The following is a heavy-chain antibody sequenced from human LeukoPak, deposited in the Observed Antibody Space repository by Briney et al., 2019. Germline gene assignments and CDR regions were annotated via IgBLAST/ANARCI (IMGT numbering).Heavy chain of an antibody. J-gene: IGHJ4*02. V-gene: IGHV3-23*01. CDR1: GFTFSSYA. CDR3: VRAQPFGGC. D-gene: IGHD3-10*01. Sequence: PGGSLRLSCAASGFTFSSYAMSWVRQAPGKGLEWVSAISGSGGSTYYADSVKGRFTISRDNAKNSLYLQMSSLRAEDTAVYYCVRAQPFGGCWGQGTLVTVSS. CDR2: ISGSGGST.